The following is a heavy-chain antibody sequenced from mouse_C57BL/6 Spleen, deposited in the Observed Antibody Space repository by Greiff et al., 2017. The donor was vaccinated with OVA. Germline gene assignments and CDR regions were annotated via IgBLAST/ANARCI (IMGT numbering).Heavy chain of an antibody. J-gene: IGHJ3*01. CDR3: AVAPFAY. Sequence: VQLQQSGAELVRPGTSVKVSCKASGYAFTNYLIEWVKQRPGQGLEWIGVINPGSGGTNYNEKFKGKATLTADKSSSTAYMQLSSLTSEDSAVYFCAVAPFAYWGQGTLVTVSA. CDR2: INPGSGGT. CDR1: GYAFTNYL. V-gene: IGHV1-54*01.